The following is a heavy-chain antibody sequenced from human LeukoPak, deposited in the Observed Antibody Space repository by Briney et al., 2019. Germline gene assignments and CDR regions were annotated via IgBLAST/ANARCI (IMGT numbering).Heavy chain of an antibody. V-gene: IGHV1-3*01. CDR2: INAGNGNT. D-gene: IGHD6-13*01. J-gene: IGHJ4*01. CDR3: ARAGGGNSWTFDY. Sequence: ASVKVSCKASGYTFTSYAMHWVRQAPEQRLDWMGWINAGNGNTKYSQKFQGRVTITRDTSASTAYMELSSLRSEDTAVYYCARAGGGNSWTFDYWXXGTLVTVSS. CDR1: GYTFTSYA.